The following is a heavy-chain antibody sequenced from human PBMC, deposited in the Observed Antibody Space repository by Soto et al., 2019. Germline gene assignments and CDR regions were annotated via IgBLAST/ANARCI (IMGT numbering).Heavy chain of an antibody. D-gene: IGHD6-13*01. Sequence: QVQLVESGGGVVQPGRSLRLSCAASGFTFSSYAMHWVRKAPGKGLEWVAVISYDGSNKYYADSVKGRFTISRDNSKNTLYLQMNSLRAEDTAVYYCARDGSLAAAGLFDYWGQGTLVTVSS. J-gene: IGHJ4*02. V-gene: IGHV3-30-3*01. CDR2: ISYDGSNK. CDR1: GFTFSSYA. CDR3: ARDGSLAAAGLFDY.